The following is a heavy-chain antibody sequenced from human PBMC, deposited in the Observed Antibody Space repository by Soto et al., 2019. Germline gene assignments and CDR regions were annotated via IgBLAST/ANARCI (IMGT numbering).Heavy chain of an antibody. D-gene: IGHD6-13*01. Sequence: PGESLKISCKGSGYSFTSYWISWVRQMPGKGLEWMGRIDPSDSYTNYSPSFQGHVTISADKSISTAYLQWSSLKASDTAMYYCARHLPIYSSSPESYYYYYGMDVWGQGTTVTVSS. CDR3: ARHLPIYSSSPESYYYYYGMDV. CDR2: IDPSDSYT. CDR1: GYSFTSYW. J-gene: IGHJ6*02. V-gene: IGHV5-10-1*01.